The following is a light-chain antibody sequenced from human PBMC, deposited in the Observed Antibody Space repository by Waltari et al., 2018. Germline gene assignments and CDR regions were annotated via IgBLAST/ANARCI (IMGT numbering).Light chain of an antibody. CDR3: NSRDSSGNHLRV. Sequence: SSELTQDPAVSVALGQTVRITCQGDSLRSYYASWYQQKPGQAPVLVIYGKNNRPSGNPDRFPGSSSGNTASLTSTGAQAEDEADYYCNSRDSSGNHLRVFGGGTKLTVL. CDR1: SLRSYY. J-gene: IGLJ2*01. V-gene: IGLV3-19*01. CDR2: GKN.